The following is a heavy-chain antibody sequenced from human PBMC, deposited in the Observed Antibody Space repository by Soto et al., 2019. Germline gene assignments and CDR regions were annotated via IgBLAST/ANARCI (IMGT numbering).Heavy chain of an antibody. CDR3: ARVWSSGYSDY. V-gene: IGHV3-33*01. Sequence: QVQLVESGGGVVQPGRSLRLSCAASGFTFSSYGMHWVRQAPGKGLEWVAVIWYDGSNKYYADSVKGRFTISRDNSKNTGNLKMNSLRAEDTAVYYCARVWSSGYSDYWGQEPLFTVSS. CDR2: IWYDGSNK. CDR1: GFTFSSYG. D-gene: IGHD6-25*01. J-gene: IGHJ4*02.